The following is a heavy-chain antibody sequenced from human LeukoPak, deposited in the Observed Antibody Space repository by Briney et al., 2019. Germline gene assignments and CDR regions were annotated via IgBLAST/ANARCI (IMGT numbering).Heavy chain of an antibody. D-gene: IGHD5-12*01. Sequence: PGGSLRLSCAASGFTFSSYAMSWVRQAPGKGLEWVSVISGSGGSTYYADSVKGRFTISRDNSKNTLDLEMNSLRAEDTAVYYCAKSVEMATSFDYWGQGTLVTVSS. J-gene: IGHJ4*02. CDR2: ISGSGGST. V-gene: IGHV3-23*01. CDR1: GFTFSSYA. CDR3: AKSVEMATSFDY.